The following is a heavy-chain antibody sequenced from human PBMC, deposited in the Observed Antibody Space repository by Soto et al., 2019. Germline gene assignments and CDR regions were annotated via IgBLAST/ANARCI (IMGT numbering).Heavy chain of an antibody. D-gene: IGHD2-15*01. Sequence: PGESLKISCKGSGYSFTSYWIGWVRQMPGKGLEWMGIIYPGDSDTRYSPSFQGHVTISADKSISTAYLQWSSLKASDTAMYYCARDSYCSGGSCYSYYYYGMDVWGQGATVTVSS. CDR1: GYSFTSYW. CDR3: ARDSYCSGGSCYSYYYYGMDV. CDR2: IYPGDSDT. V-gene: IGHV5-51*01. J-gene: IGHJ6*02.